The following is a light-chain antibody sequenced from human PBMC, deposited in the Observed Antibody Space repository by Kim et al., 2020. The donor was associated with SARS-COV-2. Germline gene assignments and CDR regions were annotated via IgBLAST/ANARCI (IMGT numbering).Light chain of an antibody. V-gene: IGKV1-5*03. Sequence: DIQMTQSPSTLSASVGNRVTITCRASQTISTWLAWYQQKPGRAPKLLIHKSSSLQSGVPSRFSGSGSGTDFTLTISSLQSDDFATYYCQQYKSHPYTFGQGTKLDIK. CDR3: QQYKSHPYT. CDR2: KSS. J-gene: IGKJ2*01. CDR1: QTISTW.